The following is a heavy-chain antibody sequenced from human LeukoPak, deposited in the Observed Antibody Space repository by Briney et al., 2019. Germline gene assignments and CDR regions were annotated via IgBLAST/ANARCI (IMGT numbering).Heavy chain of an antibody. CDR1: GFTFSSYA. Sequence: PGGSLRLSCAASGFTFSSYAMSWVRQAPGKGLEWVSGISGRGGSTYSADYLKGRFTISRDNSKNTLYLQMNSLRAEDTAVYYCAKDLADYYDSSGYYCGFDYWGQGTLVTVSS. J-gene: IGHJ4*02. D-gene: IGHD3-22*01. V-gene: IGHV3-23*01. CDR3: AKDLADYYDSSGYYCGFDY. CDR2: ISGRGGST.